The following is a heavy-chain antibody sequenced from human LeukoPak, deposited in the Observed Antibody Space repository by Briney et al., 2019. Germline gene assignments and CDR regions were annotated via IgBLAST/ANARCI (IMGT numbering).Heavy chain of an antibody. Sequence: SETLSPTCAVSGGSISSGGYSWSWIRQPPGKGLEWIGYIYHSGSTYYNPSLKSRVTISVDRSKNQFSLKLSSVTAADTAVYYCARAGYGDFFDYWGQGTLVTVSS. J-gene: IGHJ4*02. CDR3: ARAGYGDFFDY. CDR1: GGSISSGGYS. V-gene: IGHV4-30-2*01. CDR2: IYHSGST. D-gene: IGHD4-17*01.